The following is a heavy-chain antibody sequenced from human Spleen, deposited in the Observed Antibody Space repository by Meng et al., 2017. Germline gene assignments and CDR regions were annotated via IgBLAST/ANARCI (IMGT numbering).Heavy chain of an antibody. J-gene: IGHJ6*02. Sequence: GESLKISCAASGFTFSAYSMNWVRQAPGKGLEWVSSIITSSSYIHYADSVKGRFTISRDNAKNSLYLQMNSLRAEDTAVYYCARPTPDSVQRRYYYYGMDVWGQGTTVTVSS. V-gene: IGHV3-21*01. CDR2: IITSSSYI. CDR1: GFTFSAYS. CDR3: ARPTPDSVQRRYYYYGMDV.